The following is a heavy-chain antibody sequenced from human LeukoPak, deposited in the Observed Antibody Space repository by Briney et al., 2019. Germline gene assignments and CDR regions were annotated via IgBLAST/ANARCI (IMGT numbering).Heavy chain of an antibody. J-gene: IGHJ3*02. CDR3: AREDEQLVAFDI. V-gene: IGHV4-30-4*08. CDR1: GGSISSGDYY. CDR2: IYYSGST. D-gene: IGHD6-6*01. Sequence: SQTLPLTCTVSGGSISSGDYYWSWIRQPPGRGLEWIGYIYYSGSTYYNPSLKSRVTISVDTSKNQFSLKLSSVTAADTAVYYCAREDEQLVAFDIWGQGTMVTVSS.